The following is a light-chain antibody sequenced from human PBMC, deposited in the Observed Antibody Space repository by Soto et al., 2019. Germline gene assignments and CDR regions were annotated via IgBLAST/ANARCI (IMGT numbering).Light chain of an antibody. V-gene: IGKV3-20*01. J-gene: IGKJ3*01. CDR3: QQDLRPPLT. Sequence: IVLTQSPGTLSLSPGERATLSCRASQSVSSSYLAWYQQKPGQAPRLLIYDASNRATGIPARFSGSGSGTDFTLTISSLQPEDFATYYCQQDLRPPLTFGPGTKVDIK. CDR2: DAS. CDR1: QSVSSSY.